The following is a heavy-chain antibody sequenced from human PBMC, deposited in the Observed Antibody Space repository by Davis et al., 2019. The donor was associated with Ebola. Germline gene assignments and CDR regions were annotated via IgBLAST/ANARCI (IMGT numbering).Heavy chain of an antibody. CDR1: GGSISGYY. CDR2: INHTGST. D-gene: IGHD1-1*01. J-gene: IGHJ6*02. Sequence: SETLSLTCAVYGGSISGYYWSWIRQPPGKGLEWIGAINHTGSTNYNPSLKSRVTISVDTSKNQFSLKLSSVTAADTAVYYCARLTGYYNHYGMDVWGQGTTVTVSS. V-gene: IGHV4-34*01. CDR3: ARLTGYYNHYGMDV.